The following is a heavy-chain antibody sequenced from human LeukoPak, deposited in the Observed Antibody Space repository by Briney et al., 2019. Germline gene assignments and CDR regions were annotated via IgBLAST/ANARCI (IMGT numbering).Heavy chain of an antibody. CDR1: GFTFSSYW. CDR2: IKQDGSEK. CDR3: ARARTRVGAHFDY. J-gene: IGHJ4*02. D-gene: IGHD1-26*01. Sequence: RGSLRLSCAASGFTFSSYWMSWVRQAPGKGLEWVANIKQDGSEKYYVDSVKGRFTISRDNAKNSLYLQMNSLRAEDTAVYYCARARTRVGAHFDYWGQGTLVTVSS. V-gene: IGHV3-7*01.